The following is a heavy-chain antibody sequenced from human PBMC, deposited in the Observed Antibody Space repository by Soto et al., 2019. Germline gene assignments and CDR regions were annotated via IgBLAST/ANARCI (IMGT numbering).Heavy chain of an antibody. CDR3: AREGYYPTSGYHDAFDI. J-gene: IGHJ3*02. Sequence: PGGSLRLSCVASGFTFNTYTMSWVRQAPGKGLEWVSSFTSSSTFIYYADSVKGRFIISRDNTKNSVHLQMNSLRAEDTAVYYCAREGYYPTSGYHDAFDIWGQGTMVTVSS. CDR1: GFTFNTYT. D-gene: IGHD3-22*01. CDR2: FTSSSTFI. V-gene: IGHV3-21*01.